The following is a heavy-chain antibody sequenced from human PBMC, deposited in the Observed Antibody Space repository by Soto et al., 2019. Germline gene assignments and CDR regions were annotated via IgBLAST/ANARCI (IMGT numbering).Heavy chain of an antibody. CDR1: GGSFSGYI. CDR3: ARDKWRIGARPSVHYGMNV. V-gene: IGHV4-34*01. Sequence: SETLSLTCDVYGGSFSGYIWTWIRQTPGKGLQWIGQINHSGSTNYNPSLKSRVTISVDTSKNQFSLKLSSVTAADTAVYYCARDKWRIGARPSVHYGMNVWGQGTTVTVSS. J-gene: IGHJ6*02. D-gene: IGHD6-6*01. CDR2: INHSGST.